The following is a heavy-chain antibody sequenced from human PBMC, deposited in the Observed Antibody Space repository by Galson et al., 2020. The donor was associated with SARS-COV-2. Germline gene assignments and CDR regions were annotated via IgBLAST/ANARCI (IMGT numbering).Heavy chain of an antibody. CDR3: ARDSSYCSSTSCPHEGSYYMDV. CDR2: INAGNGNT. CDR1: GYTFTSYA. J-gene: IGHJ6*03. V-gene: IGHV1-3*01. Sequence: ASVKVSCKASGYTFTSYAMHWVRQDPGQRLEWMGWINAGNGNTKYSQKFQGRVTITRDTSASTAYMELSSLRSEDTAVYYCARDSSYCSSTSCPHEGSYYMDVWGKGTTVTVSS. D-gene: IGHD2-2*01.